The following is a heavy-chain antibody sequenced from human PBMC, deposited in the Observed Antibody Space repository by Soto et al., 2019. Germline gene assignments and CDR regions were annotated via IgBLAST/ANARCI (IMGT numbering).Heavy chain of an antibody. CDR3: ASPSYGSGSYY. D-gene: IGHD3-10*01. CDR2: INAGNGHT. CDR1: GYTFSNYL. J-gene: IGHJ4*02. V-gene: IGHV1-3*01. Sequence: QVQLVQSGAEVKKSGASVKVSCKASGYTFSNYLLHWVRQAPGQGLEWMGWINAGNGHTKYSQKFQGRVTFTRDTSAPTAYIELSSLRSEDTAVYYCASPSYGSGSYYWGQGTLVTVSS.